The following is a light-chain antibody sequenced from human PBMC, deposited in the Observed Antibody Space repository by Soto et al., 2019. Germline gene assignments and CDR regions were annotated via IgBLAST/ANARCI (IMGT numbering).Light chain of an antibody. J-gene: IGKJ1*01. V-gene: IGKV3-20*01. CDR1: QSVSNSY. CDR3: QQYGSSPGT. Sequence: IVLTQSPGTLSLSPGERATLSCRASQSVSNSYLAWDQQKPGQAPRLLIYGASSRATGIPDRFSGSGSGTDFTLTIIRLEPEDFAVYYCQQYGSSPGTFGQGTKVDIK. CDR2: GAS.